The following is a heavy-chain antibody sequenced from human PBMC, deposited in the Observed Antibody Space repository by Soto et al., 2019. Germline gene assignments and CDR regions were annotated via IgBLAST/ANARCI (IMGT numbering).Heavy chain of an antibody. CDR3: AKVTKRAAAGRYEYYKYGMDD. J-gene: IGHJ6*02. D-gene: IGHD6-13*01. CDR2: ISGRGCRS. V-gene: IGHV3-23*01. CDR1: GFAFSTYA. Sequence: GGSRRLSWAASGFAFSTYAMTWVRQAPGKGLEWVSVISGRGCRSYYAASVKGRFTISRANYKNKVYLQMNGRSAEDTALYFCAKVTKRAAAGRYEYYKYGMDDWGQGTTVTVSS.